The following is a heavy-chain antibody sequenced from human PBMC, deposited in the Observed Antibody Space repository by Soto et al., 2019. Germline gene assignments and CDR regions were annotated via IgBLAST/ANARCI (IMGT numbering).Heavy chain of an antibody. CDR1: GYTFTGYY. J-gene: IGHJ6*02. CDR2: INPNSGGT. V-gene: IGHV1-2*04. D-gene: IGHD3-3*01. Sequence: GASVKVSCKASGYTFTGYYMHWVRQAPGQGLEWMGWINPNSGGTNYAQKFQGWVTMTRDTSISTAYMELSRLRSDDTAVDYGARDRAPYYDFWSGYYQTYGMDVWGQGTTVTVSS. CDR3: ARDRAPYYDFWSGYYQTYGMDV.